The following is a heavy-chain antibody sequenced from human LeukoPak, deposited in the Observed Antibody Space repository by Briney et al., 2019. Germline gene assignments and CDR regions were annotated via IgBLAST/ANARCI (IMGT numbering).Heavy chain of an antibody. CDR1: GGSISSYY. J-gene: IGHJ4*02. Sequence: SETLSLTCTVSGGSISSYYWSWIRQPPGKGLEWIGYIYYSGSTNYNPSLKSRVTISVDTSKNQFSLKLSSVTAADTAVYYCAKGGSYYLSGYWGQGTLVTVSS. CDR2: IYYSGST. CDR3: AKGGSYYLSGY. V-gene: IGHV4-59*01. D-gene: IGHD1-26*01.